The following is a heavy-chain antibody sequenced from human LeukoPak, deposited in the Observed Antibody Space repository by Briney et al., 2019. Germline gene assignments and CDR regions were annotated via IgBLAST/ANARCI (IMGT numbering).Heavy chain of an antibody. CDR1: GFTFSSYA. CDR3: YGGNSLGWNWFDP. D-gene: IGHD4-23*01. V-gene: IGHV3-23*01. Sequence: GGSLRLSCAASGFTFSSYAMSWVRQAPGKGLEWVSAISGSGGSTYYADSVKGRFTISRDNSKNTLYLQMDSLRAEDTAVYYCYGGNSLGWNWFDPWGQGTLVTVSS. J-gene: IGHJ5*02. CDR2: ISGSGGST.